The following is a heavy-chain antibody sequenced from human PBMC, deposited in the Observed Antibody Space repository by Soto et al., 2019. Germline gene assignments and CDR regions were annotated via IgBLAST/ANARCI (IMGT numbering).Heavy chain of an antibody. CDR3: ARVTLKAGNWFDP. CDR1: GYTFTAYF. J-gene: IGHJ5*02. Sequence: ASVKVSCKASGYTFTAYFIHWVRQAPGQGFEWMGWINPNSRGTNYAQKFQGRVTMTRDTSNSTAYMELRGLTSDDTAVYYCARVTLKAGNWFDPWGQGTLVTVSS. CDR2: INPNSRGT. V-gene: IGHV1-2*02.